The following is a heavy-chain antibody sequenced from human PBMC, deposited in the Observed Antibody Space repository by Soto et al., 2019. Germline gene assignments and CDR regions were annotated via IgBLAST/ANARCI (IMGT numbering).Heavy chain of an antibody. D-gene: IGHD4-17*01. CDR2: ISYDGSNK. Sequence: PGGSLRLSCAASGFTFSSYAMHWVRQAPGKGLEWVAVISYDGSNKYYADSVKGRFTISRDNSKNTLYLQMNSLRAEDTAVYYCARGPYGDPASYFDYWGQGTLVTVSS. CDR1: GFTFSSYA. CDR3: ARGPYGDPASYFDY. J-gene: IGHJ4*02. V-gene: IGHV3-30-3*01.